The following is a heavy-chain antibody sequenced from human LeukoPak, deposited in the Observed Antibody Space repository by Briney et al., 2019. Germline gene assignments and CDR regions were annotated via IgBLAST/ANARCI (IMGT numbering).Heavy chain of an antibody. J-gene: IGHJ4*02. CDR2: IYGGDSDT. CDR3: ARGDYFDC. Sequence: GESLKISCKGSGYRFSSNWIAWVRHIPGKGLEWMGSIYGGDSDTRYSPSFQGQVTISADKSISTAYLQWSSLKASDTAMYYCARGDYFDCWGQGTLVTLSS. V-gene: IGHV5-51*01. CDR1: GYRFSSNW.